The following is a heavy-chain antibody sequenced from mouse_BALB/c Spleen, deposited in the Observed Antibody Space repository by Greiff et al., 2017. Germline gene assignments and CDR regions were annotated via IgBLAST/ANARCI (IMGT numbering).Heavy chain of an antibody. CDR2: INPSNGGT. Sequence: QVQLQQSGAELVKPGASVKLSCKASGYTFTSYYMYWVKQRPGQGLEWIGEINPSNGGTNFNEKFKSKATLTVDKSSSTAYMQLSSLTSEDSAVYYCTRCGYDWYYFDYWGQGTTLTVSS. CDR1: GYTFTSYY. CDR3: TRCGYDWYYFDY. D-gene: IGHD1-2*01. V-gene: IGHV1S81*02. J-gene: IGHJ2*01.